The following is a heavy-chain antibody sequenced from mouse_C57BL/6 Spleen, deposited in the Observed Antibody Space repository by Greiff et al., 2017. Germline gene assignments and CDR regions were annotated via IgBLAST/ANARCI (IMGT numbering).Heavy chain of an antibody. D-gene: IGHD3-3*01. Sequence: VQLKESGPELVKPGASVKIPCKASGYTFTDYNMDWVKQSHGKSLEWIGDINPNNGGTIYNQKFKGKATLTVDKSSSTAYMELRRLTSEDTAVYYCARERRGQYYFDDWGQGTTLTVSS. CDR3: ARERRGQYYFDD. CDR2: INPNNGGT. V-gene: IGHV1-18*01. J-gene: IGHJ2*01. CDR1: GYTFTDYN.